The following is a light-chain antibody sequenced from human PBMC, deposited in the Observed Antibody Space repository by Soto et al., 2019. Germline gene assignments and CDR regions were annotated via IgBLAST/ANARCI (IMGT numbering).Light chain of an antibody. CDR1: QSVSNY. CDR3: HQRSSWPIT. CDR2: DAF. V-gene: IGKV3-11*01. J-gene: IGKJ5*01. Sequence: EIVLTQSPATLSLSPGERATLSCRASQSVSNYLAWYQETPGQAPRLLIYDAFNRATGIPARFSGSGSGTDFTLTISSLEPEDFAVYYCHQRSSWPITFGQGTRLEIK.